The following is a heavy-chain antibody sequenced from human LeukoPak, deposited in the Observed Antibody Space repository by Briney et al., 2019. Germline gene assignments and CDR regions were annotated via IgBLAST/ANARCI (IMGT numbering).Heavy chain of an antibody. CDR1: GFTFSSYG. V-gene: IGHV3-33*06. CDR2: IWYDGSNK. CDR3: AKVKSPYCYYYMDV. J-gene: IGHJ6*03. Sequence: GRSLRLSCAASGFTFSSYGMHWVRQAPGKGLEWVAVIWYDGSNKYYADSVKGRFTISRDNSKNTLYLQMNSLRAEDTAVYYCAKVKSPYCYYYMDVWGKGTTVTVSS.